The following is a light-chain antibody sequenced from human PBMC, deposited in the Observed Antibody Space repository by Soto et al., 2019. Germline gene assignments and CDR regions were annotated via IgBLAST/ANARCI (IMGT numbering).Light chain of an antibody. CDR2: ASS. CDR1: QSIGRY. Sequence: DIQMAQSPSSLSASVGDRVTITCRASQSIGRYLNWFQQKPGRAPKLLISASSNLQNGVPSRFSGSGSGTDFTLTISSLQPEDFTTYYCQHTYSPPRMFGQGTKVDIK. V-gene: IGKV1-39*01. J-gene: IGKJ1*01. CDR3: QHTYSPPRM.